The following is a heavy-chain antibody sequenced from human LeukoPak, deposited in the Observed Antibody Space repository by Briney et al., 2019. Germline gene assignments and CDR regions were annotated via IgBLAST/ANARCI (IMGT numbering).Heavy chain of an antibody. CDR2: MNPNSGNT. V-gene: IGHV1-8*01. Sequence: ASVKVSCKASGYTFTSYDIKWVRQATGQGLEWMGWMNPNSGNTGYAQKFQGRVTMTRNTSISTAYMELSSLRSEDTAVYYCARETAMATGYYFDYWGQGTLVTVSS. J-gene: IGHJ4*02. D-gene: IGHD5-18*01. CDR1: GYTFTSYD. CDR3: ARETAMATGYYFDY.